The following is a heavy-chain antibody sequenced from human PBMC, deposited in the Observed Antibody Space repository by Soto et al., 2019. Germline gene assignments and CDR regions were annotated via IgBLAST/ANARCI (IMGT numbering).Heavy chain of an antibody. J-gene: IGHJ6*02. CDR3: AREVGKQLVQGYYYGMDV. CDR2: INPNSGGT. Sequence: GASVKVSCKASGYTFTGYYMPWVRQAPGQGLEWMGWINPNSGGTNYAQKFQGRVTMTRDTSISTAYMELSRLRSDDTAVYYCAREVGKQLVQGYYYGMDVWGQGTTVTVSS. D-gene: IGHD6-6*01. V-gene: IGHV1-2*02. CDR1: GYTFTGYY.